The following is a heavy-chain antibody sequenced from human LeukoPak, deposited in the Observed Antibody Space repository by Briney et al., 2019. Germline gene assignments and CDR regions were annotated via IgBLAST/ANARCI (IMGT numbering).Heavy chain of an antibody. CDR2: ISAYNGNT. Sequence: ASVKVSCKASGYTFTSYGISWVRQAPGQGREWMGWISAYNGNTNYAQKLQGRVTMTTDTSTSTAYMELRSLRSDDTAVYYCARAARGSSRIVSPRGDWFDPWGQGTLVTVSS. V-gene: IGHV1-18*01. CDR1: GYTFTSYG. CDR3: ARAARGSSRIVSPRGDWFDP. D-gene: IGHD6-6*01. J-gene: IGHJ5*02.